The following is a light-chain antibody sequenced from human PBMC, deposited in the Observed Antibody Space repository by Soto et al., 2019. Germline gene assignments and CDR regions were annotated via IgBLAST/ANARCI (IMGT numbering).Light chain of an antibody. CDR3: SSYTSSNTLDV. Sequence: QSVLTQPASVSGSPGQSITISCTGTSSDVGGYNYVSWYQQHPGKAPKLMIYEVSNRPSGASNRFSGSKSGNTASLTISGLQAEDEADYYCSSYTSSNTLDVFGTGTQLTVL. CDR1: SSDVGGYNY. J-gene: IGLJ1*01. V-gene: IGLV2-14*01. CDR2: EVS.